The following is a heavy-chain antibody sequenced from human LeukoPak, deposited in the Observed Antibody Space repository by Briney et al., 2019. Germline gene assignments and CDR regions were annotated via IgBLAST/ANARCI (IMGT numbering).Heavy chain of an antibody. D-gene: IGHD3-9*01. J-gene: IGHJ4*02. CDR1: GGSFSGYY. Sequence: SETLSLTCAVYGGSFSGYYWSWIRQPPGKGLEWIGEINHSGSTNYNPSLKSRVTISVDTSKNQFSLKLSSVTAADTAVYYCARARGLRYFDWRIDYWGQGTLVTVSS. CDR3: ARARGLRYFDWRIDY. V-gene: IGHV4-34*01. CDR2: INHSGST.